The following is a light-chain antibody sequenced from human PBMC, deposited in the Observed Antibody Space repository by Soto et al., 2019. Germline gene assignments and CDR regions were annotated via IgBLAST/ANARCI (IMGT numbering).Light chain of an antibody. CDR1: QGIRQD. CDR2: AAS. V-gene: IGKV1-6*01. CDR3: LQDYNYPLT. Sequence: AFPMTQSPSSLSAAVGDRGTMTCRTSQGIRQDLGWYQQKPGKAPKLLIYAASSLQSGVPSRFSGSGSGTHFTLTISSLQPGAFATYYCLQDYNYPLTFGGGTKVDI. J-gene: IGKJ4*01.